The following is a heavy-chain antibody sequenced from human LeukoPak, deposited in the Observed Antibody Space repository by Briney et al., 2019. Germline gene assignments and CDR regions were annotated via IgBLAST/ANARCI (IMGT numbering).Heavy chain of an antibody. Sequence: QPGRSLRLSCTASGFTFGDYAMSWVRPAPGKGPEWVGFIRSKAYGGTTEYAASVKGRFTISRDDSKSIAYLQMNSLKTEDTAVYYCTRPYSSGLFPYYYYMDVWGKGTTVTVSS. J-gene: IGHJ6*03. V-gene: IGHV3-49*04. CDR3: TRPYSSGLFPYYYYMDV. CDR1: GFTFGDYA. D-gene: IGHD6-19*01. CDR2: IRSKAYGGTT.